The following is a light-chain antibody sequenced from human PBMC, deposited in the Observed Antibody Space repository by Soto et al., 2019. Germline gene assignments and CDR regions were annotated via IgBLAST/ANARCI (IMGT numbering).Light chain of an antibody. CDR2: EVS. CDR1: SSDVGSYNL. V-gene: IGLV2-23*02. Sequence: QSVLTQPATVSGSPGQSITISCAGTSSDVGSYNLVSWYQHHPGKAPQLMIYEVSKRPSGVSNRFSGSKSGDTASLTISGLQAEDEADYFCCSYAGSSTHMIFGGGTKVTVL. CDR3: CSYAGSSTHMI. J-gene: IGLJ2*01.